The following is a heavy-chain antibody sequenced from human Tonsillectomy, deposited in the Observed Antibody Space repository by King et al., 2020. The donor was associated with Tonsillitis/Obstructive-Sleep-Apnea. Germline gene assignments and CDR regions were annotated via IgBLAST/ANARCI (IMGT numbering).Heavy chain of an antibody. CDR2: ISGFNGNT. J-gene: IGHJ4*02. CDR3: ARDDILTGTFSH. Sequence: VQLVESGAEVKKPGASVKVSCKASGYIFASYGLSWVRQAPGQGLEWLGWISGFNGNTNYAQKFQGRVTMTKDTSTTTAYMELRSLRADDTAVYYCARDDILTGTFSHGGQGTLVAVSA. D-gene: IGHD3-9*01. V-gene: IGHV1-18*01. CDR1: GYIFASYG.